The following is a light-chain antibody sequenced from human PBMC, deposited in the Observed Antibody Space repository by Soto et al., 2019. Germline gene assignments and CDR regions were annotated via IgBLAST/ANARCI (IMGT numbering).Light chain of an antibody. J-gene: IGKJ2*01. Sequence: IQMTQSPSTLSASVGDRVTITCRASQSISSWLAWYQQKPGKAPKLLIYDASSMESAVPSRFSGSGSGTEFTLTISSLQPDDVATYYCQQYNSYPYTFGQGTKLEIK. CDR3: QQYNSYPYT. CDR1: QSISSW. V-gene: IGKV1-5*01. CDR2: DAS.